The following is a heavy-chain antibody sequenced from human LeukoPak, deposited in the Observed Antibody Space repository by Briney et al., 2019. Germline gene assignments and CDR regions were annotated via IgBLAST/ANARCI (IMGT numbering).Heavy chain of an antibody. D-gene: IGHD1-26*01. CDR2: INHSGST. CDR1: GGSFSGYY. Sequence: PSETLSLTCAVYGGSFSGYYWSWIHQPPGKGLEWTGEINHSGSTNYNPSLKSRVTISVDTSKNQFSLKLSSVTAADTAVYYCARARSIATQDAFDIWGQGTMVTVSS. J-gene: IGHJ3*02. V-gene: IGHV4-34*01. CDR3: ARARSIATQDAFDI.